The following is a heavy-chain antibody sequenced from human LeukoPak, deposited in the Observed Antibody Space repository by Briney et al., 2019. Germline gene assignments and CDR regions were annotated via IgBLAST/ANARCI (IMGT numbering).Heavy chain of an antibody. J-gene: IGHJ6*02. CDR3: ARHTFVYGVDV. V-gene: IGHV4-39*01. CDR1: GGFYSNDYW. D-gene: IGHD2-15*01. Sequence: PSETLSLTCAVTGGFYSNDYWCSWVRQPPGRGLEWIGNLYYSGSTYYSPSLKSRVTMSIDTSKNQFSLKLSSVTAADTAAYYRARHTFVYGVDVWGQGTTVTVPS. CDR2: LYYSGST.